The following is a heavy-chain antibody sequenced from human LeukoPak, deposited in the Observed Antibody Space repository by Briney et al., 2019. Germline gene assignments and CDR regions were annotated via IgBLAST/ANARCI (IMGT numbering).Heavy chain of an antibody. CDR2: IKQDGSEK. V-gene: IGHV3-7*01. J-gene: IGHJ6*03. Sequence: GGSLRLSCAASGFTFSSYAMSWVRQAPGKGLEWVANIKQDGSEKYYVDSVKGRFTISRDNAKNSLYLQMNSLRAEDTAVYYCARTNSYGFLGYYYYYYMDVWGKGTTVTVSS. CDR3: ARTNSYGFLGYYYYYYMDV. D-gene: IGHD5-18*01. CDR1: GFTFSSYA.